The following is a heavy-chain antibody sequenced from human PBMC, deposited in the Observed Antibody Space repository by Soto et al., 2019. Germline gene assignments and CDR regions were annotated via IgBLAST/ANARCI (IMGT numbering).Heavy chain of an antibody. CDR3: ASTSSGLNYYYYYGMDV. J-gene: IGHJ6*02. Sequence: QLQLQESGPGLVKPSETLSLTCTVSGGSISSSSYYWGWIRQPPGKGLEWIGSIYYSGSTYYNPSLKSRVTISVDTSKNQFSLKLSSVTAADTAVYYCASTSSGLNYYYYYGMDVWGQGTTVTVSS. D-gene: IGHD6-19*01. V-gene: IGHV4-39*01. CDR2: IYYSGST. CDR1: GGSISSSSYY.